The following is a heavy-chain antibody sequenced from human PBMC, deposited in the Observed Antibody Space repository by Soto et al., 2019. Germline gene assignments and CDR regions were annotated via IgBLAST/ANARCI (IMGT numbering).Heavy chain of an antibody. D-gene: IGHD6-6*01. J-gene: IGHJ4*02. CDR2: ISSSSSYI. V-gene: IGHV3-21*01. CDR1: GFTFSSYS. CDR3: ARDLPRISARPDY. Sequence: PGGSLRLSCAASGFTFSSYSMNWVRQAPGKGLEWVSSISSSSSYIYYADSVKGRFTISRDDAKNSLYLQMNSLRAEDTAVYYCARDLPRISARPDYWGQGTLVTVSS.